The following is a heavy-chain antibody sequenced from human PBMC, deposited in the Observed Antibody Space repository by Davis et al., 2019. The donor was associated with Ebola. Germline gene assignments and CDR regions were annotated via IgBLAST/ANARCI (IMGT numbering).Heavy chain of an antibody. CDR3: ARHPNDYIWGSYRPGYFDY. Sequence: PSETLSLTCTVSGGSISSYYWSWIRQPPGKGLEWIGYIYYSGSTNYNPSLKSRVTISVDTSKNQFSLKLSSVTAADTAVYYCARHPNDYIWGSYRPGYFDYWGQGTLVTVSS. J-gene: IGHJ4*02. CDR1: GGSISSYY. V-gene: IGHV4-59*08. D-gene: IGHD3-16*02. CDR2: IYYSGST.